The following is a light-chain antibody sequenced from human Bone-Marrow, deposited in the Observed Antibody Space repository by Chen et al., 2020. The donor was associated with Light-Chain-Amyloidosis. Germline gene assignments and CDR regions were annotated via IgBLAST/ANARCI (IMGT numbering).Light chain of an antibody. CDR1: TGAVTSGHY. CDR2: DIN. CDR3: LLSYSGGRPV. V-gene: IGLV7-46*01. Sequence: QAVVTQEPSLTVSPGGTVTLTCGSSTGAVTSGHYPYWFQQKPGQAPRTVIYDINKRHSWTPARFSGSLLGGKAALTLSGAQPEDEADYYCLLSYSGGRPVFGGGTLLTVL. J-gene: IGLJ7*01.